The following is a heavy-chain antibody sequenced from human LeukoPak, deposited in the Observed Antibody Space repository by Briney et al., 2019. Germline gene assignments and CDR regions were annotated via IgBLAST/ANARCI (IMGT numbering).Heavy chain of an antibody. CDR3: AKDSSSGLFYFDY. CDR1: GFTFSSYG. J-gene: IGHJ4*02. D-gene: IGHD3-22*01. Sequence: GRSLRLSCAASGFTFSSYGMHWVRQAPGKGLEWVAVISYDGSNKYYADSVKGRFTISRDNSKNTLYLQMNSLRAEDTAVYYCAKDSSSGLFYFDYWGQGTLSPSPQ. V-gene: IGHV3-30*18. CDR2: ISYDGSNK.